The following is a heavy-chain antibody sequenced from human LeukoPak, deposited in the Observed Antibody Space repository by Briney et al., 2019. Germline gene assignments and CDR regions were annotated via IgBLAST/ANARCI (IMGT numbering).Heavy chain of an antibody. V-gene: IGHV3-23*01. CDR1: GFTFTSCA. J-gene: IGHJ3*02. Sequence: PGGSLRLSCAASGFTFTSCAMSWVRQAPGKGLEWVSAISGSGGSTYYADSVKGRFTISRDNSKNTLYLQMNSLRAEDTAVYYCAKPTNLAYCGGDCNDAFDIWGQGTMVTVSS. D-gene: IGHD2-21*02. CDR3: AKPTNLAYCGGDCNDAFDI. CDR2: ISGSGGST.